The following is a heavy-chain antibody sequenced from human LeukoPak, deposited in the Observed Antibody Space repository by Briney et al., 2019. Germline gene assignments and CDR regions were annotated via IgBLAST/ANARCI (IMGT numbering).Heavy chain of an antibody. CDR3: ARRGTSSSWAHFDY. CDR2: IKQDGSEE. Sequence: GGSLRPSCAAYGFTLSCYWMTWVRQAPGKGLGWEAKIKQDGSEEYYVDSVKGRVTISRDNAKNSLYLQMNSLGAEDTAVYYCARRGTSSSWAHFDYWGQGTLVTVSS. D-gene: IGHD6-13*01. CDR1: GFTLSCYW. J-gene: IGHJ4*02. V-gene: IGHV3-7*05.